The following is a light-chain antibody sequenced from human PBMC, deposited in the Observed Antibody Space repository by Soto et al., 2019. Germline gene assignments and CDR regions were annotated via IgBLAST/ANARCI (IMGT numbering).Light chain of an antibody. CDR2: EVS. J-gene: IGLJ1*01. Sequence: QSVLTQPASVSGSRGQSISISCTRSSSDVVGYNYVSWYQQHPGKTPKLMIYEVSNRPSGVSSSSSGSKSGNTASLTISGLQSEAEADYYSSSYTDSRTSVFGTGTKVTVL. CDR1: SSDVVGYNY. V-gene: IGLV2-14*01. CDR3: SSYTDSRTSV.